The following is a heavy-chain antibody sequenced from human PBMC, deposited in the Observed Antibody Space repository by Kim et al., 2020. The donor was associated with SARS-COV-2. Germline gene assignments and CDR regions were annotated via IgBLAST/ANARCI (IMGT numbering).Heavy chain of an antibody. CDR3: VVLGAVAGTGYYYYGMDV. D-gene: IGHD6-19*01. J-gene: IGHJ6*02. V-gene: IGHV3-74*01. Sequence: KGRFTISRDNAKNTLYLQMNSLGAEDTAVYYWVVLGAVAGTGYYYYGMDVWGQGTTVTVSS.